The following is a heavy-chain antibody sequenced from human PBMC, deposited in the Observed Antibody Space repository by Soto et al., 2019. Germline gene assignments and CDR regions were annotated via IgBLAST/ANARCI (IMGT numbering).Heavy chain of an antibody. D-gene: IGHD1-26*01. J-gene: IGHJ6*02. Sequence: QVXLVXSGAXXKKPGXSVKXSCKASGYSFISYGIXXXRQXXXXXLXXMGWISAYNGKTNYAQNLQGKVTMTTDTFTTTAYMELRSLRSDDTAVYYCARIXWGRXXXYGMDVWGQGTTVTVSS. CDR2: ISAYNGKT. CDR3: ARIXWGRXXXYGMDV. CDR1: GYSFISYG. V-gene: IGHV1-18*01.